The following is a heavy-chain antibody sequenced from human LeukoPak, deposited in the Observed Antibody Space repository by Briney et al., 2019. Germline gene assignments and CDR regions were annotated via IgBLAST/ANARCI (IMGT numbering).Heavy chain of an antibody. J-gene: IGHJ4*02. Sequence: ASVKVSCKASGYTFNSYDINWVRQATGQGLEWVGWINPNSGNTGYAQKLEGRVTMTRNTSIRTAYMDLSSLRCEDTGVYYCARGYRRDTSGYYRPTHLGGYWGQGTLVTVSS. CDR1: GYTFNSYD. D-gene: IGHD3-22*01. CDR2: INPNSGNT. CDR3: ARGYRRDTSGYYRPTHLGGY. V-gene: IGHV1-8*01.